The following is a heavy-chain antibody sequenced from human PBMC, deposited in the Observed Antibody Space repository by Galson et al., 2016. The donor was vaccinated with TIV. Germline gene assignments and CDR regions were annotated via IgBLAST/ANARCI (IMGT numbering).Heavy chain of an antibody. J-gene: IGHJ4*02. CDR2: INPNSGGS. V-gene: IGHV1-2*06. CDR1: GYMFIAYY. D-gene: IGHD3-22*01. CDR3: AQAFYYDSSAYYFHF. Sequence: SVKASCKASGYMFIAYYIHWVRQAPGHGLEWMGRINPNSGGSNSAQKFQGRVTMTSDTSISTAYMELSGLTSDDTAVYYCAQAFYYDSSAYYFHFWGQGTLVSVSS.